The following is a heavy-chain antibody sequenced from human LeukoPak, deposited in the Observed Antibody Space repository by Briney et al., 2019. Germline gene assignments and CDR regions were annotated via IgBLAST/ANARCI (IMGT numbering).Heavy chain of an antibody. D-gene: IGHD4-17*01. V-gene: IGHV3-30*02. CDR1: GFTFSSYG. CDR3: ARGGALGDPDY. J-gene: IGHJ4*02. Sequence: GGSLRLSCAASGFTFSSYGMHWVRQAPGKGLEWVAIIRYDGSNKYYADSVKGRFTISRDNSKNTLYLQMNSLRAEDTAVYYCARGGALGDPDYWGQGTLVTVSS. CDR2: IRYDGSNK.